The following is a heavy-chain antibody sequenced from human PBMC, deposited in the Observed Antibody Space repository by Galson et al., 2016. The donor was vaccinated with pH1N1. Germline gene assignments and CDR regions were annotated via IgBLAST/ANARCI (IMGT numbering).Heavy chain of an antibody. CDR1: GFTFSTYA. J-gene: IGHJ6*02. Sequence: SLRLSCAASGFTFSTYAMHWVRQALGKGLEWVALTSYDGSNKYYADSVKGRFTISRDNSKNTLYLEMNSLRAEDTAVYYCARETPYSSGWGYYYGMDVWGQGTTVTVSS. CDR3: ARETPYSSGWGYYYGMDV. V-gene: IGHV3-30-3*01. CDR2: TSYDGSNK. D-gene: IGHD6-19*01.